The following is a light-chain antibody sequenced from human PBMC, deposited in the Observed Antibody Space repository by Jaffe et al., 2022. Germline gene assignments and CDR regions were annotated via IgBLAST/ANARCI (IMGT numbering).Light chain of an antibody. CDR2: QDS. CDR1: KLGDKY. CDR3: QARDSSTVV. J-gene: IGLJ2*01. Sequence: SYELTQPPSVSVSPGQTASITCSGDKLGDKYACWYQQKPGQSPVVVIYQDSKRPSGIPERFSGSNSGNTATLTISGTQAMDEADYYCQARDSSTVVFGGGTKLTVL. V-gene: IGLV3-1*01.